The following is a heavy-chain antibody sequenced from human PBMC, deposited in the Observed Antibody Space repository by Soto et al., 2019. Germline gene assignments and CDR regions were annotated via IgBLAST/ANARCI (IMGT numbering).Heavy chain of an antibody. J-gene: IGHJ6*02. Sequence: SETLSLTCTVSGGSISSSSYDWGWIRQPPGKGLEWIGSIYYSGSTYYNPSLRSRVTISVDTSKNQFSLKLSSVTAADTAVYYCASQPRDSSSWYLGYYYYGMDVWGQGTTVT. CDR3: ASQPRDSSSWYLGYYYYGMDV. CDR2: IYYSGST. V-gene: IGHV4-39*01. CDR1: GGSISSSSYD. D-gene: IGHD6-13*01.